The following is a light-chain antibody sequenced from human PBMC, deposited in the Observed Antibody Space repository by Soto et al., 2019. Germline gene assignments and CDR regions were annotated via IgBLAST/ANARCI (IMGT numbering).Light chain of an antibody. CDR2: EAS. CDR3: QQTYRTPLT. J-gene: IGKJ4*01. V-gene: IGKV3-11*01. Sequence: EIVLTQSPATLSLSPGERATLSCRASQSVGNNLAWYQQKRGQAPGLLIYEASTRATGIPARFSGSGSGTDFTLTISSLEPEDFATYSCQQTYRTPLTFGGGTKVEIK. CDR1: QSVGNN.